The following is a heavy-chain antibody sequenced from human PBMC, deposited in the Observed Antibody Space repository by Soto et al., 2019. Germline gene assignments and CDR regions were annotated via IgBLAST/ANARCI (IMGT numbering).Heavy chain of an antibody. CDR2: ISYDGSDK. CDR3: AKIVPGTKY. Sequence: GGSLRLSCAASGFTFNTFGMHWVRQAPGKGLEWVAVISYDGSDKYYSDSVRGRFTISRDNSKNTLYLQMNGLRAEDTAVYYCAKIVPGTKYWGQGTLVTVSS. CDR1: GFTFNTFG. V-gene: IGHV3-30*18. D-gene: IGHD6-19*01. J-gene: IGHJ4*02.